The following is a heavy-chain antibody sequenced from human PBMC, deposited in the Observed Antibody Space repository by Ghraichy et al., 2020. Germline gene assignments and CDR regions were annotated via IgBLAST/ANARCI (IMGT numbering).Heavy chain of an antibody. J-gene: IGHJ3*01. D-gene: IGHD3-16*01. CDR1: GFRFSNYW. CDR2: INSDGSVT. Sequence: GGSLRLSCAASGFRFSNYWMHWVRQVPGQGLVWLSRINSDGSVTDYADSVKGRFTISRDNAKNTLYLQMNSLRVEDTALYHCSREEAPRLGDDAFDVWGQVTMVTVSS. V-gene: IGHV3-74*01. CDR3: SREEAPRLGDDAFDV.